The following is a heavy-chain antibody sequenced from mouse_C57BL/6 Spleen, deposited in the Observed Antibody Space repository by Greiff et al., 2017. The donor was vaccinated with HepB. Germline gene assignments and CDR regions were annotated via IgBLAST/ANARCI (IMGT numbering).Heavy chain of an antibody. J-gene: IGHJ1*03. CDR1: GYTFTSYW. CDR2: IYPSDSET. Sequence: QVQLQQPGAELVRPGSSVKLSCKASGYTFTSYWMDWVKQRPGQGLEWIGNIYPSDSETHYNQKFKDKATLTVDKTSSTAYMQLSSLTSEDSAVYYCMSSSYSYWYFDVWGTGTTVTVSS. D-gene: IGHD1-1*01. V-gene: IGHV1-61*01. CDR3: MSSSYSYWYFDV.